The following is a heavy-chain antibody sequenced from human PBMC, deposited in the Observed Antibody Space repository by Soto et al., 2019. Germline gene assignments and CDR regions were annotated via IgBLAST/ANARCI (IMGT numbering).Heavy chain of an antibody. V-gene: IGHV4-61*08. CDR3: ARAGYNIDY. Sequence: SETLSLTCTVSGGSISSCAYYWGWIRQRQGQGQEWIGYIYYSGSTYYNPSLKSRVTIPVDTAKNQFSLKLSSVTAADTAVYYCARAGYNIDYWGQGTLVTVS. CDR1: GGSISSCAYY. J-gene: IGHJ4*02. D-gene: IGHD5-12*01. CDR2: IYYSGST.